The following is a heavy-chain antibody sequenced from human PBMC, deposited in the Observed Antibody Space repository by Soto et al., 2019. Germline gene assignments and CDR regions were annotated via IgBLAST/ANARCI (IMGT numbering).Heavy chain of an antibody. CDR3: ARGNRRAILRGVFLGSFFDY. CDR2: IYYSGST. D-gene: IGHD3-10*01. CDR1: GGSISSSSYY. J-gene: IGHJ4*02. Sequence: SETLSLTCTVSGGSISSSSYYWGWIRQPPGKGLEWIGSIYYSGSTYYNPSLKSRVTISLDTSRNQFSLKLSSVTAADTAVFYCARGNRRAILRGVFLGSFFDYWGQGSLVTVSS. V-gene: IGHV4-39*07.